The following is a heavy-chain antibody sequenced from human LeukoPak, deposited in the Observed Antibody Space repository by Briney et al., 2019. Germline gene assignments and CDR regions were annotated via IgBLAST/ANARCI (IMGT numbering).Heavy chain of an antibody. CDR2: INPGGGST. J-gene: IGHJ6*02. D-gene: IGHD3/OR15-3a*01. V-gene: IGHV1-46*01. CDR3: ARDRWTSSYYYGMDV. CDR1: GYTFTSYY. Sequence: RASVKVSCKASGYTFTSYYMHWVRQAPGQGLEWMGIINPGGGSTSYAQKFQGRVTMTRDTSTSTVHMELSSLRSEDTAVYYCARDRWTSSYYYGMDVWGQGTTVTVSS.